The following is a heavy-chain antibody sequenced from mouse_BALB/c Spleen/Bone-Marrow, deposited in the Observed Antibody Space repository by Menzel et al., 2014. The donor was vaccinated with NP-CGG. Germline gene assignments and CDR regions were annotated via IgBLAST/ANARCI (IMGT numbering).Heavy chain of an antibody. CDR2: INPDSSTI. Sequence: GVDFSRFWLSWVRQAPGKGLEWIGEINPDSSTINYTPSLKDKFIISRDNAKNTLYLQMSKVRSEDTALYYCAKNYYYGYVAYWGQGTLVTVSA. CDR1: GVDFSRFW. V-gene: IGHV4-1*02. D-gene: IGHD1-2*01. CDR3: AKNYYYGYVAY. J-gene: IGHJ3*01.